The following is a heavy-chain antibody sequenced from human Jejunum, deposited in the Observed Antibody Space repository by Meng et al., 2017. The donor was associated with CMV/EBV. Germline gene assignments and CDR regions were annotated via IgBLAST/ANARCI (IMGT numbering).Heavy chain of an antibody. D-gene: IGHD2-15*01. CDR3: ARLYCSGGSCYTIDY. V-gene: IGHV7-4-1*02. CDR2: INTNTGNP. CDR1: GYTFTSYA. J-gene: IGHJ4*02. Sequence: QGTLVQSSHELKRPGDSVKVSCKASGYTFTSYAMNWVRQAPGQGLEWMGWINTNTGNPTYAQGFTGRFVFSLDTSVSTAYLQISSLKAADTAVYYCARLYCSGGSCYTIDYWGQGTLVTVSS.